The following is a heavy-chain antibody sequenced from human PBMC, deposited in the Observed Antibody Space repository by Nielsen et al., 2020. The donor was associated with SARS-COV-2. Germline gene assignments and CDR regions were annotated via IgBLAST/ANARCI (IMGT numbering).Heavy chain of an antibody. Sequence: ASVKVSCKASGYTFTSYDINWVRQATGQGLEWMGWMNPNSGNTGYAQKFQGRVTMTRDTSISTAYMELSRLRSDDTAVYYCARGPIKWSGSYELDVWGQGTTVTVSS. V-gene: IGHV1-8*01. CDR2: MNPNSGNT. CDR3: ARGPIKWSGSYELDV. J-gene: IGHJ6*02. D-gene: IGHD1-26*01. CDR1: GYTFTSYD.